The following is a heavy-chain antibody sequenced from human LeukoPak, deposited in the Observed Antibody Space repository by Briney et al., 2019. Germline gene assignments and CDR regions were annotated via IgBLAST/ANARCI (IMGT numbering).Heavy chain of an antibody. J-gene: IGHJ4*02. D-gene: IGHD2-21*02. CDR2: MYTGGGR. CDR3: TRGQSYCGADCYSD. CDR1: GFSVSNYY. Sequence: PGGSLRLSCAASGFSVSNYYMSWVRQPPGKGLEWVSVMYTGGGRYYGDSVKGRFTISTDNFKNTVFLQMNSLRVEDTALYYCTRGQSYCGADCYSDWGQGTLVTVSS. V-gene: IGHV3-66*01.